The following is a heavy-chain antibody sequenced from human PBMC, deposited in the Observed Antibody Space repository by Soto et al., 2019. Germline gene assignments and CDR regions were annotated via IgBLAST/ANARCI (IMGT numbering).Heavy chain of an antibody. V-gene: IGHV1-69*12. D-gene: IGHD3-16*02. CDR1: GGTFSSYA. Sequence: QVQLVQSGAEVKKPGSSVKVSCKASGGTFSSYAISWVRQAPGQGLEWMGGVIPIFGTANYAQKCQGRVTITAHESTSTAYKELSSLRSEDTAVYYCARAMITFGGVIALDYWGQGTLVTVSS. J-gene: IGHJ4*02. CDR3: ARAMITFGGVIALDY. CDR2: VIPIFGTA.